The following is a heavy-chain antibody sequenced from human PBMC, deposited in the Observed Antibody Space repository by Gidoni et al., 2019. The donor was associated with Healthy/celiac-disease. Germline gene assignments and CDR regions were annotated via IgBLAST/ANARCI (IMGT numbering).Heavy chain of an antibody. D-gene: IGHD2-2*01. CDR3: ARDGDIVVVPAAPIDY. J-gene: IGHJ4*02. Sequence: EVQLVESGGGLVKPGGSLRLSCAASGFTFSSYSTNWVRQAPGKGLEWVSSISSSSSYIYYADSVKGRFTISRDNAKNSLYLQMNSLRAEDTAVYYCARDGDIVVVPAAPIDYWGQGTLVTVSS. CDR2: ISSSSSYI. V-gene: IGHV3-21*01. CDR1: GFTFSSYS.